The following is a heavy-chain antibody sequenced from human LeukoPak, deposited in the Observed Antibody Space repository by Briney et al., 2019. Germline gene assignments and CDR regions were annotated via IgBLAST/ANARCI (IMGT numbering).Heavy chain of an antibody. CDR1: GGSFSGYY. Sequence: KPSETLSLTCAVYGGSFSGYYWSWIRQPPGKGLEWIGEINHSGSTNYNPSLKSRVTISVDTSKNQFSLKLSSVTAADTAVYYCAREGDSSVYYDYWGQGTLVTVSS. CDR2: INHSGST. D-gene: IGHD3-22*01. J-gene: IGHJ4*02. CDR3: AREGDSSVYYDY. V-gene: IGHV4-34*01.